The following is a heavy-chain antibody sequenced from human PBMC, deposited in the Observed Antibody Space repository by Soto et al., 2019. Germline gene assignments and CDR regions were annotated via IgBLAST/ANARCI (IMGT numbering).Heavy chain of an antibody. D-gene: IGHD3-22*01. J-gene: IGHJ5*02. CDR1: GYTFTSYG. V-gene: IGHV1-69*13. CDR2: INPNSGGT. Sequence: GASVKVSCKASGYTFTSYGISWVRRAPGQGLGWMGRINPNSGGTNYAQKFQGRVTITADESTSTAYMELSSLRSEDTAVYYCARGPNTYYYDSSGYWSPFDPWGQGTLVTVSS. CDR3: ARGPNTYYYDSSGYWSPFDP.